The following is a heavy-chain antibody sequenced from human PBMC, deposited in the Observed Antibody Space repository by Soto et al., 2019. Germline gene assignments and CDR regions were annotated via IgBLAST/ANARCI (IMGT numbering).Heavy chain of an antibody. V-gene: IGHV4-34*01. J-gene: IGHJ6*02. CDR2: INHSGST. CDR3: ARGQQPAGRITMIVVVPKYYGMDV. D-gene: IGHD3-22*01. CDR1: GGSFSGYY. Sequence: AETLSLTCAVYGGSFSGYYLSWIRQPPGKGLEWIGEINHSGSTNYNPSLKSRVTISVDTSKNQFPLKLSSVTAADTAVYYCARGQQPAGRITMIVVVPKYYGMDVWGQGTTVTVYS.